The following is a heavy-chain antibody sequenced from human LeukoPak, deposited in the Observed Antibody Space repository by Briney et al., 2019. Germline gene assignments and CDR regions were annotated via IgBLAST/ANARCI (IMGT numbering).Heavy chain of an antibody. CDR3: ARRGSCSGSSCVVDY. Sequence: GASVKVSCKASGYTFTDFYINWVRQAPGQGLEWMGWIHPYTGAASYAQKFQGRVTVTRDASISTAYMELGRLTSDDTAVYYCARRGSCSGSSCVVDYWGQGTLVTVSS. CDR2: IHPYTGAA. J-gene: IGHJ4*02. CDR1: GYTFTDFY. V-gene: IGHV1-2*02. D-gene: IGHD2-2*01.